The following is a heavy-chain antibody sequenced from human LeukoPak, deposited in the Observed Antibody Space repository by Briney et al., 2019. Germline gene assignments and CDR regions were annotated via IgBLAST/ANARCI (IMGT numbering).Heavy chain of an antibody. Sequence: ASVKVSCKASGYTLSRYHIIWVRQAPGQGLEWMGWINPNSGGTNYAQKFQGRVTMTRDTSISTAYMELSRLRSDDTAVYYCAASSGYSYGYGYWGQGTLVTVSS. V-gene: IGHV1-2*02. CDR2: INPNSGGT. CDR3: AASSGYSYGYGY. D-gene: IGHD5-18*01. J-gene: IGHJ4*02. CDR1: GYTLSRYH.